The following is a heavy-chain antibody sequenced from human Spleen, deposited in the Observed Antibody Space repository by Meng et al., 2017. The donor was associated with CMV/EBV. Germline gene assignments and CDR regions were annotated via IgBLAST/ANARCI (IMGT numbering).Heavy chain of an antibody. V-gene: IGHV1-69-2*01. CDR2: VDPEDGEV. CDR1: GYTFTDYY. J-gene: IGHJ6*02. CDR3: ATAFQQNVMDV. Sequence: ASVKVSCKVSGYTFTDYYIHWIQQAPGKGLEWMGLVDPEDGEVIYAERFQGRVTIAADTSTETSYLELSSLRSEDTAVYYCATAFQQNVMDVWGQGTTVTVSS. D-gene: IGHD1/OR15-1a*01.